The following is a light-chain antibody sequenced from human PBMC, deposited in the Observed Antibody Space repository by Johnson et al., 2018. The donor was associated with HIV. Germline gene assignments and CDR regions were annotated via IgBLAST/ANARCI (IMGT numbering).Light chain of an antibody. CDR1: SSNIGKNY. V-gene: IGLV1-51*01. Sequence: QSLLTQPPSVSAAPGQKVTISCSGSSSNIGKNYVSWYQQLPGTAPKLLIFDNHKRPSGIPDRFSGSKSGTSATLGITGLQTGDEADYYCGTWDSSLSAFVFGPGTKLTAL. CDR3: GTWDSSLSAFV. J-gene: IGLJ1*01. CDR2: DNH.